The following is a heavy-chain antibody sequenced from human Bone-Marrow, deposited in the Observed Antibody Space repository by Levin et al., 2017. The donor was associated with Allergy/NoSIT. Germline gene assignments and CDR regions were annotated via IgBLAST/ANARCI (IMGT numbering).Heavy chain of an antibody. CDR2: ISDDGSSK. CDR3: AKETAGWTVAFDI. V-gene: IGHV3-30*18. D-gene: IGHD2-15*01. CDR1: GFTFSRFA. J-gene: IGHJ3*02. Sequence: SCAASGFTFSRFAFHWVRQAPGKGLEWVAVISDDGSSKYYADSVKGRFIISRDNSKNTLFLQMNSLRVEDTAVYYCAKETAGWTVAFDIWGQGTMVIVSS.